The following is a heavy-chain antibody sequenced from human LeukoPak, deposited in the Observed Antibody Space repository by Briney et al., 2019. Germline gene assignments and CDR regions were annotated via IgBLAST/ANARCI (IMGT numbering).Heavy chain of an antibody. J-gene: IGHJ6*03. Sequence: GGSLRLSCAASGFTFDDYAMHWVRQAPGKGLEWVSGISWNSGRIGYADSVKGRFTISRDNAKNSLYLQMNSLRDEDTAVYYCARADSSIAARLSRSSIFNYYYYMDVWGKGTTVTVSS. D-gene: IGHD6-6*01. CDR1: GFTFDDYA. V-gene: IGHV3-9*01. CDR3: ARADSSIAARLSRSSIFNYYYYMDV. CDR2: ISWNSGRI.